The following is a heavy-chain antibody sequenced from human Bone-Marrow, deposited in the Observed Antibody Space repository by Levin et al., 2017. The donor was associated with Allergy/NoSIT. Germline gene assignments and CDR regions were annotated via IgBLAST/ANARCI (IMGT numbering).Heavy chain of an antibody. J-gene: IGHJ6*02. CDR2: IYASGST. D-gene: IGHD3/OR15-3a*01. Sequence: SQTLSLTCTVSGGSISNSYWSWIRPPAGRGLEWIGRIYASGSTNYNPSLKSRVTMSVDTSKNQFSLKLSSVTAADTAVYYCARGLDHHYAMDVWGQGTTVTVSS. CDR1: GGSISNSY. CDR3: ARGLDHHYAMDV. V-gene: IGHV4-4*07.